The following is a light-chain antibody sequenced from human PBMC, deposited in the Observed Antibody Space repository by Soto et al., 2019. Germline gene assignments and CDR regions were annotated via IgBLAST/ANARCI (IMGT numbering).Light chain of an antibody. J-gene: IGLJ1*01. CDR3: CSNAGSYRWEV. Sequence: QSVLPQPRSVSGSPGQSVTISCTGTSSDVGSYNYVSWYQQHPGEAPKLMIYDVSKRPSGVPDRFSGSKSGNTASLTISGLQAEDVADYYCCSNAGSYRWEVFGNGTKVTVL. CDR2: DVS. CDR1: SSDVGSYNY. V-gene: IGLV2-11*01.